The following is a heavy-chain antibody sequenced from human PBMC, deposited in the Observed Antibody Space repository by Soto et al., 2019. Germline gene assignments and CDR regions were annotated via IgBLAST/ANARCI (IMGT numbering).Heavy chain of an antibody. D-gene: IGHD3-22*01. V-gene: IGHV3-23*01. CDR1: GFTVSSYA. J-gene: IGHJ6*02. CDR3: AKDTIDDSPRPGLEYYYGIDV. Sequence: LPCAAAGFTVSSYARIWVRQPPVKGLEWVSAISGSGGSTYYADSVKGRSTISRDNSKNTLYLQMNSLRAEDTAVYYCAKDTIDDSPRPGLEYYYGIDVRGQATTVTVSS. CDR2: ISGSGGST.